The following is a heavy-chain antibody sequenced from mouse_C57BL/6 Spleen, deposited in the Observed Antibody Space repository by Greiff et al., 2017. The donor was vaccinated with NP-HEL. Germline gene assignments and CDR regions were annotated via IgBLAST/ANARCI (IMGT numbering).Heavy chain of an antibody. V-gene: IGHV5-9-1*02. CDR3: TSIYYDYDKFAY. CDR2: ISSGGDYI. CDR1: GFTFSSYA. D-gene: IGHD2-4*01. Sequence: EVKVVESGEGLVKPGGSLKLSCAASGFTFSSYAMSWVRQTPEKRLEWVAYISSGGDYIYYADTVKGRFTISRDNARNTLYLQMSSLKSEDTAMYYCTSIYYDYDKFAYWGQGTLVTVSA. J-gene: IGHJ3*01.